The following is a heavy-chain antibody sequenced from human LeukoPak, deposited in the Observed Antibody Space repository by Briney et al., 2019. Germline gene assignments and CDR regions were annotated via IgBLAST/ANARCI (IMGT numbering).Heavy chain of an antibody. Sequence: PSETLSLTCAVYGGSFSGYYWSWIRQPPGKGLEWIGEINHSGSTNYNPSLKSRVTISVDTSKNQFSLKLSFVTAADTAVYYCALSGYYYDSSGYPRYYFDYWGQGTLVTVSS. CDR1: GGSFSGYY. D-gene: IGHD3-22*01. J-gene: IGHJ4*02. CDR3: ALSGYYYDSSGYPRYYFDY. CDR2: INHSGST. V-gene: IGHV4-34*01.